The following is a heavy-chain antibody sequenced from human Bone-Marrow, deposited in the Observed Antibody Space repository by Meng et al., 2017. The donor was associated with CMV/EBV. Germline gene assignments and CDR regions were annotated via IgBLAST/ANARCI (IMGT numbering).Heavy chain of an antibody. J-gene: IGHJ6*02. CDR3: ASWSQPKSAFIVVVPAAINYGMDV. CDR2: INPNSGGT. CDR1: GYTFTGCY. Sequence: ASVKVSCKASGYTFTGCYMHWVRQAPGQGLEWMGWINPNSGGTNYAQKFQGRVTMTRDTSISTAYMELSRLRSDDTAVYYCASWSQPKSAFIVVVPAAINYGMDVWGQGTTATVSS. V-gene: IGHV1-2*02. D-gene: IGHD2-2*02.